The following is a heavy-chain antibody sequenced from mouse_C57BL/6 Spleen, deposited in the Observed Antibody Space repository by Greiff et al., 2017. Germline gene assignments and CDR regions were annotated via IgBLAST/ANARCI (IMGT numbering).Heavy chain of an antibody. CDR1: GYTFTDYY. CDR2: INPNNGGT. J-gene: IGHJ2*01. Sequence: EVQLQQSGPELVKPGASVKISCKASGYTFTDYYMNWVKQSHGKSLEWIGDINPNNGGTSYNQKFKGKATLTVDKSSSTAYMELRSLTSEDSAVYYCARLEVRNYFDYWGQGTTLTVSS. CDR3: ARLEVRNYFDY. D-gene: IGHD2-5*01. V-gene: IGHV1-26*01.